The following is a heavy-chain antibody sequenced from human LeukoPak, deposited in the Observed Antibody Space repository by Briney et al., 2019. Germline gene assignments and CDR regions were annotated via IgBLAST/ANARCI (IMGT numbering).Heavy chain of an antibody. CDR2: ITHSGST. Sequence: SETLSLTCAVNGGSFSGYYWSWIRQPPGKGLEWIGEITHSGSTNYNPSLKSRVTISLDTSKNQFSLKVSSVTAADTAVYYCARGLRGYNYGSQATTDYWGQGTLVTVSS. CDR1: GGSFSGYY. D-gene: IGHD5-18*01. J-gene: IGHJ4*02. V-gene: IGHV4-34*01. CDR3: ARGLRGYNYGSQATTDY.